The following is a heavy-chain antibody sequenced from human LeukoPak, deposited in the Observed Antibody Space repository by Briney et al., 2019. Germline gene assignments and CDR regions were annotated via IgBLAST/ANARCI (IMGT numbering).Heavy chain of an antibody. V-gene: IGHV3-48*01. Sequence: GGSLRLPCAASGFTFSSYSMNWVRQAPGKGLEWVSYISSSGSTIFYADSVKGRFTISRDNAKNSLYLQMNSLRAEDTAVYYCASILGYCSGGSCTNDYWGQGTLVTVSS. CDR1: GFTFSSYS. D-gene: IGHD2-15*01. J-gene: IGHJ4*02. CDR2: ISSSGSTI. CDR3: ASILGYCSGGSCTNDY.